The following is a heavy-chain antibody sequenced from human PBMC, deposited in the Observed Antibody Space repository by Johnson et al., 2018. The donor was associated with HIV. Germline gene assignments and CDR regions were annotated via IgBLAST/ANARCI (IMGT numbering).Heavy chain of an antibody. D-gene: IGHD5-12*01. V-gene: IGHV3-20*04. J-gene: IGHJ3*02. CDR3: AGLPDAFDI. CDR2: INWNGGST. Sequence: MLLVESGGGLVKPGGSLRLSCAASGFTFDDYGMSWVRQAPGKGLEWVSGINWNGGSTGYADSVKGRFTISRDNSKNMVYLQMNSLRAEDTAVYYCAGLPDAFDIWGQGTMVTVSS. CDR1: GFTFDDYG.